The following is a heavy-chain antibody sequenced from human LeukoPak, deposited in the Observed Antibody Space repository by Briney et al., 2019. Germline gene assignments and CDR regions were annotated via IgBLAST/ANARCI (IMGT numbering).Heavy chain of an antibody. D-gene: IGHD6-13*01. CDR3: AREQLYYYMDV. J-gene: IGHJ6*03. CDR2: VKQDGSEK. V-gene: IGHV3-7*03. Sequence: PGGSLRLSCAASGFTFSTYWMTWVRQAPGKGLEWVANVKQDGSEKHYVDSVKGRFTISRDNAKNSLYLLMNSLKTEDTAVYYCAREQLYYYMDVWGKGTTVTVSS. CDR1: GFTFSTYW.